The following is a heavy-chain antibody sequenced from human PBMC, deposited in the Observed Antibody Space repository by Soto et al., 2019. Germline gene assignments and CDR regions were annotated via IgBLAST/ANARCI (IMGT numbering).Heavy chain of an antibody. D-gene: IGHD6-19*01. Sequence: ASVKVSCKASGGTFSSYAISGVRQAPGQGLEWMGGIIPIFGTANYAQKLQGRVTITAEESTSTAYMELSSLRSEDTAVYYCARDLGVAGLDFDYWGQGTLVTVSS. V-gene: IGHV1-69*13. J-gene: IGHJ4*02. CDR2: IIPIFGTA. CDR1: GGTFSSYA. CDR3: ARDLGVAGLDFDY.